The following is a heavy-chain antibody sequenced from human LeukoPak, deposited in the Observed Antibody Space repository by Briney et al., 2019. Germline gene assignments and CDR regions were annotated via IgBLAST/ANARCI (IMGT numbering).Heavy chain of an antibody. CDR3: ASYPRYISSPPFDY. J-gene: IGHJ4*02. Sequence: ASMKVSCKASGYTFTGYYMHWVRQAPGQGLEWMGWINPNTGDTGYAQKFQGRVTMTRDTTISTAYMELSRLTFDDTAVYYCASYPRYISSPPFDYWGQGTLVTVSS. D-gene: IGHD5-12*01. CDR2: INPNTGDT. V-gene: IGHV1-2*02. CDR1: GYTFTGYY.